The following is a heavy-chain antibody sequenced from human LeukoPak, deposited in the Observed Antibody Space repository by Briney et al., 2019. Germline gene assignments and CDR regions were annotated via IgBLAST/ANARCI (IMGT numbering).Heavy chain of an antibody. J-gene: IGHJ4*02. CDR3: ARGPPPDFDY. V-gene: IGHV4-38-2*02. CDR1: SYSIRSGYY. Sequence: PSETLSLTCTVSSYSIRSGYYWGWIRQPPGKGLEWIGSIYHTGSTYDNPSLKSRVTLSVDTSKNQFSLKLSSVTAADTAVYYCARGPPPDFDYWGRGTLVTVSS. CDR2: IYHTGST.